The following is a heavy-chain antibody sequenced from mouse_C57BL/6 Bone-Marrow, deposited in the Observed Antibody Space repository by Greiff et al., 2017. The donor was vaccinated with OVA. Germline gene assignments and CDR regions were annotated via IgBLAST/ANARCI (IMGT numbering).Heavy chain of an antibody. D-gene: IGHD4-1*01. V-gene: IGHV5-16*01. CDR1: GFTFSDYY. Sequence: EVMLVESAGGLVQPGSSMKLSCTASGFTFSDYYMAWVRQVPEKGLEWVANINYDGSSTYYLDSLKSRFIISRDNAKNILYLQMSSLKSEDTATYYCARDGILSYWYFDVWGTGTTVTVSS. CDR2: INYDGSST. J-gene: IGHJ1*03. CDR3: ARDGILSYWYFDV.